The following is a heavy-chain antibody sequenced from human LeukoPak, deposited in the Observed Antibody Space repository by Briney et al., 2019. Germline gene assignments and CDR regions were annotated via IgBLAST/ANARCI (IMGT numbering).Heavy chain of an antibody. D-gene: IGHD3-10*01. Sequence: ASVKVSCKASGYTFTTYDIIWVRQAPGQGLEWMGWISAYNGNANSAQKLQGRVTMTTDTSTSTAYMELRSLRSDDTAVYYCARADYYDSGSHYNRPFDIWGQGTMVTVSS. V-gene: IGHV1-18*01. CDR2: ISAYNGNA. CDR1: GYTFTTYD. CDR3: ARADYYDSGSHYNRPFDI. J-gene: IGHJ3*02.